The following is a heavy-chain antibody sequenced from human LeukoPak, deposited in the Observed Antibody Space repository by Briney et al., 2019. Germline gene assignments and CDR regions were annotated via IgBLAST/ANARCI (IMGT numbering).Heavy chain of an antibody. V-gene: IGHV4-34*01. CDR3: ARVSGITMIVVLKHDAFDI. J-gene: IGHJ3*02. CDR2: VNESGGT. CDR1: IDSFSNYH. D-gene: IGHD3-22*01. Sequence: SETLSLTCAVYIDSFSNYHWNWIRQTPAKGMEWIGEVNESGGTNISPSLRSRVILSVDTSKNQFSLKLTSVTAADTAVYYCARVSGITMIVVLKHDAFDIWGQGTMVTVSS.